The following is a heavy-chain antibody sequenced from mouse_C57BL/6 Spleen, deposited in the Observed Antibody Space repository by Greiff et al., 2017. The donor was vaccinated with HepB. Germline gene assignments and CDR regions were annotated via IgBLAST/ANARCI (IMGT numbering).Heavy chain of an antibody. D-gene: IGHD1-1*01. Sequence: QVQLKQSGAELARPGASVKLSCKASGYTFTSYGIRWVKQRTGQGLEWIGEIYPRSGNTYYIEKFKGKATLTADKSSSTAYMELRSLTSEDSAVYFCARGDGTTVVDFDYWGQGTTLTVSS. J-gene: IGHJ2*01. CDR1: GYTFTSYG. CDR3: ARGDGTTVVDFDY. V-gene: IGHV1-81*01. CDR2: IYPRSGNT.